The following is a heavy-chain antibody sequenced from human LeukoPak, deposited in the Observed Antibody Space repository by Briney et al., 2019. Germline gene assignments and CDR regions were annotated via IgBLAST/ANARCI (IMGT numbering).Heavy chain of an antibody. J-gene: IGHJ6*03. CDR1: GFTFDDYG. CDR2: INWNGGST. V-gene: IGHV3-20*04. D-gene: IGHD4-23*01. CDR3: ARVGYGGNSDYYYYMDV. Sequence: GGSLRLSCAASGFTFDDYGMSWVRQAPGKGLEWVSGINWNGGSTGYADSVKGRFTISRDNAKNSLYLQMNSLRAEDTALYYCARVGYGGNSDYYYYMDVWGKGTTVTVSS.